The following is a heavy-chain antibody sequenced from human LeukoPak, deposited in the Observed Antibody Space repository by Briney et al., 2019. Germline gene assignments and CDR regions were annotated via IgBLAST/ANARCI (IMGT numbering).Heavy chain of an antibody. J-gene: IGHJ4*02. Sequence: GGSLRLSCVASGYTFSSFSINWVRQAPGKGLEWVSTISVRSNYIYYADSVRGRFSISRDDARDSLFLQMNSLRAEDTAVYYCVRLRRNSDTSGYYYYYDFWGQGTLVTVSS. V-gene: IGHV3-21*01. CDR3: VRLRRNSDTSGYYYYYDF. D-gene: IGHD3-22*01. CDR1: GYTFSSFS. CDR2: ISVRSNYI.